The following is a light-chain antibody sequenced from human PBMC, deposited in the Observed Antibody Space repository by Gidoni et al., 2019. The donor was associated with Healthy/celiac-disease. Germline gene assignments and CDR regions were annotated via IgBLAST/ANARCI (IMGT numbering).Light chain of an antibody. CDR1: QSVSSSY. CDR2: GAS. CDR3: QQYGSAPPFRGASEYT. J-gene: IGKJ2*01. Sequence: DIVLTQSPGTLSLSPGERATLSCRASQSVSSSYLAWYQQKPGQAPRLLIYGASSRATGIPDRFSGSGSGTDFTLTISRLEPEDFAVYYCQQYGSAPPFRGASEYTFGQXTKREIK. V-gene: IGKV3-20*01.